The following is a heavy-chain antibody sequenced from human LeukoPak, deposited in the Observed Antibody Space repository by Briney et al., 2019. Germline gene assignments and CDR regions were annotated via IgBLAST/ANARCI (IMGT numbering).Heavy chain of an antibody. D-gene: IGHD5-18*01. CDR2: ISGSGGST. CDR3: AKDGGYSYGQYYFDY. V-gene: IGHV3-23*01. CDR1: GFTFSSYA. J-gene: IGHJ4*02. Sequence: GASLRLSCAASGFTFSSYAMSWVRQAPGKRLEWVSAISGSGGSTCYADSVKGRFTISRDNSKNTLYLQMNSLRAEDTAVYYCAKDGGYSYGQYYFDYWGQGTLVTVSS.